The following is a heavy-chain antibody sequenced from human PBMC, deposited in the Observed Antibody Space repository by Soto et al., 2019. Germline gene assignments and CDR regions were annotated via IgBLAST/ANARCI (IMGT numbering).Heavy chain of an antibody. CDR1: GFTFSDHY. CDR3: ARGDGLGTQTNYQYAMDV. Sequence: EVQVVESGGGLMEAGGSLRLSGAASGFTFSDHYMDWVREAPGKGLEWVSRTRNKAKSYTTEYAASVKGRFTISRDDSKNSVYLQMNNLNTEDTAIYHCARGDGLGTQTNYQYAMDVWGQGTTVTVSS. CDR2: TRNKAKSYTT. J-gene: IGHJ6*02. D-gene: IGHD3-10*01. V-gene: IGHV3-72*01.